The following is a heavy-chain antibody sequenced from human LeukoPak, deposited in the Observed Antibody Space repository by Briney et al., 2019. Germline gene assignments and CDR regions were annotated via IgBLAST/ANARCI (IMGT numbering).Heavy chain of an antibody. J-gene: IGHJ4*02. CDR2: INPNSGDT. Sequence: ASVKVSCKASGYVFSGYYIHWVRQAPGQGLEWMGRINPNSGDTNYIQKFQGRVTMTRDTSISTAYMDLRSLKSDDTAVYYCARDRGSGSNHFDYWGQGTLVTVSS. CDR3: ARDRGSGSNHFDY. D-gene: IGHD1-26*01. V-gene: IGHV1-2*06. CDR1: GYVFSGYY.